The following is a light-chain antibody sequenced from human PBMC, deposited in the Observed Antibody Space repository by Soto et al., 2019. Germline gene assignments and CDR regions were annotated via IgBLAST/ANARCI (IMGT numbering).Light chain of an antibody. J-gene: IGKJ4*01. CDR2: EAS. Sequence: DLQMTQSPSSLSASVGDRVTITCQASQDITNDLNWYQQKPGKAPKALIYEASNLKTGVPSRFSGSGSVTDFNFTISSLHPEDSATYFCQQYDNVPLSFGGGTKVEIK. CDR3: QQYDNVPLS. CDR1: QDITND. V-gene: IGKV1-33*01.